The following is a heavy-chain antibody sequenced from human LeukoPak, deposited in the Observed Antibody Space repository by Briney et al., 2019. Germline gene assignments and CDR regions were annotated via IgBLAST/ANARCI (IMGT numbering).Heavy chain of an antibody. V-gene: IGHV1-46*01. D-gene: IGHD3-22*01. CDR3: ARDARPSYDTSGYYFPGDY. Sequence: ASVKVSCKASGYTFTSFYIHWVRQAPGQGLEWMAIINPSGGTTGYAQKFQGRVTMTRDTSTSTVYMELSSLRSEDTAVYYCARDARPSYDTSGYYFPGDYWGQGTLVTVSS. J-gene: IGHJ4*02. CDR1: GYTFTSFY. CDR2: INPSGGTT.